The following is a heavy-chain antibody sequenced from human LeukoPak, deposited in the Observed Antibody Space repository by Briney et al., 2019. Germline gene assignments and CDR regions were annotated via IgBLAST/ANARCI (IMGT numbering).Heavy chain of an antibody. CDR2: INTNSGGT. V-gene: IGHV1-2*06. CDR1: GYTFTGYY. CDR3: ARDHGVGAAYPDYYYMDV. D-gene: IGHD2-15*01. Sequence: ASVKVSCKASGYTFTGYYMHWVRQAPGQGLEWMGRINTNSGGTNYAQKFQGRVTMTRDTSISSAYMELSRLRSDDTAVYYCARDHGVGAAYPDYYYMDVWGKGTTVTVSS. J-gene: IGHJ6*03.